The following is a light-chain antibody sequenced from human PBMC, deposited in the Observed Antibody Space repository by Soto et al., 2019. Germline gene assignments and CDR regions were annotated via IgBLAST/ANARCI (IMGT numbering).Light chain of an antibody. CDR3: QQSYSTPRT. J-gene: IGKJ1*01. V-gene: IGKV1-39*01. CDR1: QSISSF. Sequence: DIQMTQSPSSLSASVGDRVTITCRASQSISSFLNWYQQKPGKAPNLLIYAASSLLSGVPSRFSGSGSGTDFTLTISSLQPEDFATYYCQQSYSTPRTFGQGTKVDLK. CDR2: AAS.